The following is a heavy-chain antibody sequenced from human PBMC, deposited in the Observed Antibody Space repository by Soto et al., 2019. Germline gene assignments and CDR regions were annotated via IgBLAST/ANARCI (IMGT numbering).Heavy chain of an antibody. J-gene: IGHJ4*02. CDR1: GGSISSGGYY. CDR3: ARGFGAAVDY. D-gene: IGHD3-3*01. Sequence: TLSLTCTVSGGSISSGGYYWSWIRQHPGKGLEWIGYIYYSGSTYYNPSLKSRVTISVDTSKNQFSLKLSSVTAADTAVYYCARGFGAAVDYWGQGTLVTVSS. CDR2: IYYSGST. V-gene: IGHV4-31*03.